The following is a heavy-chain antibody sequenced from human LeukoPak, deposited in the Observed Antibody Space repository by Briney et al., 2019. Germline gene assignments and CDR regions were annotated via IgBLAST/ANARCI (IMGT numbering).Heavy chain of an antibody. V-gene: IGHV3-66*01. CDR1: GFTFSSNY. Sequence: GGSLRLSCAASGFTFSSNYMSWVRQAPGKGLEWVSVIYSGGSTYYADSVKGRFTISRDNSKNTLYLQMNSLRAEDTAVYYCARGASGYGVFDIWGQGTMVTVSS. CDR3: ARGASGYGVFDI. CDR2: IYSGGST. J-gene: IGHJ3*02. D-gene: IGHD2-8*01.